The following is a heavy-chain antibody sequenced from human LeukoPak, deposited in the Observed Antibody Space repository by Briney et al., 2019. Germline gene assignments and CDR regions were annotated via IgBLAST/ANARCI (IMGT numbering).Heavy chain of an antibody. V-gene: IGHV4-39*01. J-gene: IGHJ5*02. CDR2: IYYSGST. CDR1: GGSISSSSYY. Sequence: PSETLSLTCTVSGGSISSSSYYWGWIRQPPGKGLEWIGSIYYSGSTYYNPSLKSRVTISVDTPKNQFSLKLSSVTAADTAVYYCARHGGPIVVVVAATPRWFDPWGQGTLVTVSS. D-gene: IGHD2-15*01. CDR3: ARHGGPIVVVVAATPRWFDP.